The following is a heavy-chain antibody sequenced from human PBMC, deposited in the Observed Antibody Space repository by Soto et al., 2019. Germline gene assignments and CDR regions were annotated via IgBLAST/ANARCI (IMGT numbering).Heavy chain of an antibody. CDR2: IYASGGT. J-gene: IGHJ5*02. CDR3: GHRRDVATRCWFDP. D-gene: IGHD6-6*01. V-gene: IGHV2-5*01. Sequence: QITLKESGPTLVKSTQTLTVTCTFSGFSLSSGGGAVGWIRQPPGKALEWLAIIYASGGTHYSPSLKTRLTITKDTSKNQVVLTMTNMDPVDTATYYCGHRRDVATRCWFDPWGQGILVTVSS. CDR1: GFSLSSGGGA.